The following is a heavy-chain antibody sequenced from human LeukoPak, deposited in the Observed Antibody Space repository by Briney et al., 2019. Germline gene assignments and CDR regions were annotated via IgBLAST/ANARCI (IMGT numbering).Heavy chain of an antibody. CDR3: ARDQSDYYGSGSYSEGSY. CDR2: INTDGSYT. J-gene: IGHJ4*02. CDR1: GFTFSTYW. V-gene: IGHV3-74*01. D-gene: IGHD3-10*01. Sequence: GGSLRLSCAASGFTFSTYWMHWVRQVPGKGLVWVSRINTDGSYTNYADSVKGRFTISRDNAKNSLYLQMNGLRDEDTAVYYCARDQSDYYGSGSYSEGSYWGQGTLVTVSS.